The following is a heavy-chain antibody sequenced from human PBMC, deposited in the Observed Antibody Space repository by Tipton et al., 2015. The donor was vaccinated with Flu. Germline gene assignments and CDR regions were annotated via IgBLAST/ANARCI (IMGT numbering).Heavy chain of an antibody. CDR2: IYKTGSI. V-gene: IGHV4-59*06. J-gene: IGHJ6*02. CDR3: ARAGESGSGIYYCHGMDV. CDR1: GGSISTSF. Sequence: TLSLTCSVSGGSISTSFWSWLRQPAGKGLEWIGNIYKTGSIDLNPSLKSRLIISLHTSKNQLSLKLTSVTAADTAVYYCARAGESGSGIYYCHGMDVWGQGTTVTVSS. D-gene: IGHD3-10*01.